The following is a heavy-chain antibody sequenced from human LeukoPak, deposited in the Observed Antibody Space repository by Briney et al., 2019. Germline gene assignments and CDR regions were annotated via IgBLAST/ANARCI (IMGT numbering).Heavy chain of an antibody. CDR1: RFSLSSYL. Sequence: GGSLRHSRAASRFSLSSYLMGSVRPTPGEGLEWVANINADESVKNYVASVKGQFTISRDNAKNSVYVEMDSLTVEDTAVYYCARVRCCEGSGLLYFDPWSQGTLVTVSS. D-gene: IGHD6-19*01. CDR3: ARVRCCEGSGLLYFDP. CDR2: INADESVK. V-gene: IGHV3-7*01. J-gene: IGHJ5*02.